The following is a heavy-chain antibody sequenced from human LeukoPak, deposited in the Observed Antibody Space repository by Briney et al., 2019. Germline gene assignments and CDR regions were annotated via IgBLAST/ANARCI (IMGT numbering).Heavy chain of an antibody. CDR3: ARAFADGYNSSPFDY. D-gene: IGHD5-24*01. CDR2: ISSSSSYI. Sequence: GGSLRLSCAASGFTFSSYSMNWVRQAPGKGLEWVSSISSSSSYIYYADSVKGRFTISRDSAKNSLYLQMNSLRAEDTAVYYCARAFADGYNSSPFDYWGQGTLVTVSS. J-gene: IGHJ4*02. V-gene: IGHV3-21*01. CDR1: GFTFSSYS.